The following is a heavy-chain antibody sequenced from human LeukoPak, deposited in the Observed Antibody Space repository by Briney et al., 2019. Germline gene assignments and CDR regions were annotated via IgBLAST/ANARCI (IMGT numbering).Heavy chain of an antibody. CDR3: ARRGESSLLSGGSFDY. CDR2: IYPGDSDT. CDR1: GYSFTSYW. D-gene: IGHD3-16*01. V-gene: IGHV5-51*01. J-gene: IGHJ4*02. Sequence: GESLKISCKGSGYSFTSYWIGWVRQMPGKGLEWMGIIYPGDSDTRYSPSFQGQVTISADKSISTAYLQWSSLEASDTAMYYCARRGESSLLSGGSFDYWGQGTLVTVSS.